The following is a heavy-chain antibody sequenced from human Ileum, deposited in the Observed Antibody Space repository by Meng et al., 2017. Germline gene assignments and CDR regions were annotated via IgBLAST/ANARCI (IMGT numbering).Heavy chain of an antibody. CDR3: ARDHMGSLDY. CDR2: AST. CDR1: GGSVSRAGYQ. Sequence: VHLRESRPGLVRPSETLSLICTVSGGSVSRAGYQWGWIRQPPGKGLEWIGYASTNYNPSLKSRVTISLDTSRNQFSPSLSSVTAADTAVYYCARDHMGSLDYWGQGILVTVSS. J-gene: IGHJ4*02. D-gene: IGHD1-26*01. V-gene: IGHV4-61*08.